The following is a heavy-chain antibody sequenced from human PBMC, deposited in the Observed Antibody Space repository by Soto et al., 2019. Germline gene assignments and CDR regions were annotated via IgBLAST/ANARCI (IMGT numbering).Heavy chain of an antibody. V-gene: IGHV4-59*01. J-gene: IGHJ5*02. CDR1: GGSISSYY. CDR2: IYYSGSN. D-gene: IGHD3-10*01. Sequence: SETLSLTCTVSGGSISSYYWSWILHPPGNGLEWIGYIYYSGSNNYNPSLKSRANISLDTSKNQFSLKLSSVTAADTAVYYCARQGTDYILNPWFDPWGKGTLVTASS. CDR3: ARQGTDYILNPWFDP.